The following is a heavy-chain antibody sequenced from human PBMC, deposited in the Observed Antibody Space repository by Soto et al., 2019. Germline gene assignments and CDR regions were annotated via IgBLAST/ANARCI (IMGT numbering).Heavy chain of an antibody. CDR3: ARRSRTPYYYGMDV. V-gene: IGHV5-10-1*01. J-gene: IGHJ6*02. CDR1: GESFTSYW. CDR2: IDPSDSYT. Sequence: PGVSLKIGCQGCGESFTSYWINWVRQMPGKGLEWMGRIDPSDSYTNYSPSFQGHVTISADKSISTAYLQWSSLKASDTAMYYCARRSRTPYYYGMDVWGQGNTVTVS. D-gene: IGHD1-1*01.